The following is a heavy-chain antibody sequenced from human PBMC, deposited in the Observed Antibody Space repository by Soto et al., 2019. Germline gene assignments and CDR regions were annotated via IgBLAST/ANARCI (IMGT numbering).Heavy chain of an antibody. CDR3: ARDTPTARFDY. J-gene: IGHJ4*02. V-gene: IGHV3-21*01. Sequence: WGSLRLYCSASGFTFRSYNMNWVRQSPGKGLEWVSSISSSSDYIYYADSVKGRFTISRDNAKSSLYQQMNSLGAEDTAVYYCARDTPTARFDYWGQGTLVTVSS. CDR1: GFTFRSYN. CDR2: ISSSSDYI. D-gene: IGHD4-17*01.